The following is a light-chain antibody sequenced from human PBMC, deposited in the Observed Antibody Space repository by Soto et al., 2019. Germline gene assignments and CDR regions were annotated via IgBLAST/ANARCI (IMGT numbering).Light chain of an antibody. V-gene: IGLV1-44*01. CDR2: SNN. Sequence: QLVLTQPPSASGTPGQRVTISCSGSSSNIGSNTVNWYQQLPGTAPKLLIYSNNQRPSGVPDRFSGSKSGTSACLAISGLQSEDEADYYCAAWDDSLNGPLFGGGTKLTVL. CDR3: AAWDDSLNGPL. CDR1: SSNIGSNT. J-gene: IGLJ2*01.